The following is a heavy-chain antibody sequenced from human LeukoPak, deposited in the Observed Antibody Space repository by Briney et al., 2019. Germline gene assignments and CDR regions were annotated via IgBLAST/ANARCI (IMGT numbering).Heavy chain of an antibody. Sequence: GGSPRLSCAASGFTFSSYAMSWVRQAPGKGLEWVSAISGSGGSTYYADSVKGRFTISRDNSKNTLYLQMNSLRAEDTAVYYCAKFLPTHIVVANYYFDYWGQGTLVTVSS. CDR3: AKFLPTHIVVANYYFDY. V-gene: IGHV3-23*01. D-gene: IGHD2-21*01. CDR1: GFTFSSYA. J-gene: IGHJ4*02. CDR2: ISGSGGST.